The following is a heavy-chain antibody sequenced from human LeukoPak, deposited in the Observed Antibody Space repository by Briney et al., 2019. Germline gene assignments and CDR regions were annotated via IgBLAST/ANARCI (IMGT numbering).Heavy chain of an antibody. Sequence: PGGSLRLSCAASGFTFDDYAMHWVRQAPGKGLEWVSGISWNSGTIGYADSVKGRFTISRDNTKNLLYLHMNNLRAEDTAVYYCVIDRGARWGQGTLVTVSS. CDR2: ISWNSGTI. V-gene: IGHV3-9*01. CDR3: VIDRGAR. CDR1: GFTFDDYA. J-gene: IGHJ4*02.